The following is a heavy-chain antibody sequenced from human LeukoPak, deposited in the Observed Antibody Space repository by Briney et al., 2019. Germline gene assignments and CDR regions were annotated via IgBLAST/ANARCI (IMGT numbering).Heavy chain of an antibody. Sequence: SETLSLTCTVSGGSISSSSYYWGWIRQPPGKGLEWIGEINHSGSTNYNPSLKSRVTISVDTSKNQFSLKLSSVTAADTAVYYCARRMTAIKRAWFDPWGQGTLVTVSS. CDR2: INHSGST. CDR3: ARRMTAIKRAWFDP. J-gene: IGHJ5*02. CDR1: GGSISSSSYY. D-gene: IGHD2-21*02. V-gene: IGHV4-39*07.